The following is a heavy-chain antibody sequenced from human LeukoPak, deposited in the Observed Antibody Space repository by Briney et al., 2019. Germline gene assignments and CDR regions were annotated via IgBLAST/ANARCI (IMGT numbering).Heavy chain of an antibody. CDR1: GYSLSEVS. Sequence: ASVKVSCKISGYSLSEVSIQWMRQAPGKGLEWMGGFDPEDGETIYAQKFQGRVTMTEDTSTDTAYMELSSLRSEDTAVYYCAAGGAYEFRDDYWGQGTLVTVSS. D-gene: IGHD3-3*01. V-gene: IGHV1-24*01. CDR2: FDPEDGET. CDR3: AAGGAYEFRDDY. J-gene: IGHJ4*02.